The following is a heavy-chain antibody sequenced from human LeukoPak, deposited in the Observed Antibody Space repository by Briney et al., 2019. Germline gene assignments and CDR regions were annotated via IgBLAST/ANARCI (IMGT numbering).Heavy chain of an antibody. CDR1: GDSVSNNSAA. V-gene: IGHV6-1*01. CDR2: TYYRSKWYN. Sequence: SQTLTLTCAISGDSVSNNSAAWNWIRPSPSRGLDSQGRTYYRSKWYNDYAVSVKSRITINPDTSKNQFSLQLNSVTPEDTAVYYCAREGGYSGYDYGRSYNYWGQGTLVTVSS. D-gene: IGHD5-12*01. J-gene: IGHJ4*02. CDR3: AREGGYSGYDYGRSYNY.